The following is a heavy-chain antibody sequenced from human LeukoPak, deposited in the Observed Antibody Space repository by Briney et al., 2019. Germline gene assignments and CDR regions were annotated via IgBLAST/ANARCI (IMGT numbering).Heavy chain of an antibody. Sequence: PGGSLRLSCAASGFTFSTYEMNWVRQAPGNGLEWVSSISSSSSYIYYADSVKGRFTISRDNAKNSLYLQMNSLRAEDTAVYYCARDFGITGDVWGKGTTVTVSS. CDR3: ARDFGITGDV. D-gene: IGHD3-10*01. CDR1: GFTFSTYE. J-gene: IGHJ6*04. CDR2: ISSSSSYI. V-gene: IGHV3-21*01.